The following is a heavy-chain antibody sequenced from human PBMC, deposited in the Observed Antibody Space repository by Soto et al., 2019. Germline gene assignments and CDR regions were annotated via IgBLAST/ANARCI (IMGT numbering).Heavy chain of an antibody. CDR1: GGSFSGYY. CDR2: INHSGST. CDR3: ARARDLKAAAGTGFDYYYDGMDV. V-gene: IGHV4-34*01. D-gene: IGHD6-13*01. J-gene: IGHJ6*02. Sequence: SETLSLTCAVYGGSFSGYYWSWIRQPPGKGLEWIGEINHSGSTNYNPSLKSRVTISVDTSKNQFSLKLSSVTAADTAVYYCARARDLKAAAGTGFDYYYDGMDVWGQGTTVT.